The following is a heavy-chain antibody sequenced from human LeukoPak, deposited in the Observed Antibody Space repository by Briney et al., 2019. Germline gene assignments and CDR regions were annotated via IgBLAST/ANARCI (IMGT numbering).Heavy chain of an antibody. CDR3: ARGHYGDYSTYYFGMDV. Sequence: GGSLRLSCAASGFTFSSYWMHWVRQIPGKGLAWVSRVKSDGSSTVYADSVKGRFTISRDDAKNALYLQMNSLRPEDTAVDYCARGHYGDYSTYYFGMDVWGQGTAVTVSS. CDR2: VKSDGSST. J-gene: IGHJ6*02. D-gene: IGHD4-17*01. CDR1: GFTFSSYW. V-gene: IGHV3-74*01.